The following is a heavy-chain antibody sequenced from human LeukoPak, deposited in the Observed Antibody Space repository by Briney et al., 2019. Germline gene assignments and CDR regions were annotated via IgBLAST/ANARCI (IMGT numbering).Heavy chain of an antibody. D-gene: IGHD3-22*01. CDR1: GGSISSYY. J-gene: IGHJ4*02. Sequence: SETLSLTCTVSGGSISSYYWSWIRQPPGKGLEWIGYIYYSGSTNYNPSLKSRVTISVDTSKNQFALKLRSVTAADTAVYYCARVTGYMIEDYFDYWGQGTLVTVSS. CDR3: ARVTGYMIEDYFDY. V-gene: IGHV4-59*01. CDR2: IYYSGST.